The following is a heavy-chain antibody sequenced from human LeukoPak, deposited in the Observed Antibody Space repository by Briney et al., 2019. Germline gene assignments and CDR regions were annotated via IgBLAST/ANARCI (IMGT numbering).Heavy chain of an antibody. CDR2: IYYSGST. Sequence: SETLSLTCSVSGGSITSGSYCCDWIRQPPGKGLEWIGYIYYSGSTYYNPSLKSRVTISVDTSKNQFSLKLSSVTAADTAVYYCARDDSSGYWSVFDYWGQGTLVTVSS. D-gene: IGHD3-22*01. CDR1: GGSITSGSYC. V-gene: IGHV4-30-4*08. J-gene: IGHJ4*02. CDR3: ARDDSSGYWSVFDY.